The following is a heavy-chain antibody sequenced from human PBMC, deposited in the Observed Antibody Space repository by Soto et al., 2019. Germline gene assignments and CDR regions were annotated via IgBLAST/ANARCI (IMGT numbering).Heavy chain of an antibody. CDR2: IRQDGTET. D-gene: IGHD1-26*01. CDR3: VGGAGWELDY. V-gene: IGHV3-7*03. Sequence: EAQLVESGGGLVQPGGSLRLSCAASGFTFSTYWMNWVRQAPGMGLEWLAIIRQDGTETHYVDSVKGRFTISRDNTKNSLFLQMNNLGADDTAVYYCVGGAGWELDYCGQGTLVTVSS. J-gene: IGHJ4*02. CDR1: GFTFSTYW.